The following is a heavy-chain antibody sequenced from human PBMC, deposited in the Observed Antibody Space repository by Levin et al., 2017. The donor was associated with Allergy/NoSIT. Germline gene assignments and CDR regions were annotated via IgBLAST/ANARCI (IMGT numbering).Heavy chain of an antibody. Sequence: SGPTLVKPTQTLTLTCTFSGFSLSTSGVGVGWIRQPPGKALEWLALIYWNDDKRYSPSLKSRLTITKDTSKNQVVLTMTNMDPVDTATYYCAHSPHIVATSFQYYGMDVWGQGTTVTVSS. J-gene: IGHJ6*02. CDR3: AHSPHIVATSFQYYGMDV. CDR1: GFSLSTSGVG. CDR2: IYWNDDK. D-gene: IGHD5-12*01. V-gene: IGHV2-5*01.